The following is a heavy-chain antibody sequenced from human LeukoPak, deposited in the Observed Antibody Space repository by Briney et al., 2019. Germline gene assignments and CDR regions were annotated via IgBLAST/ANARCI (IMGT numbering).Heavy chain of an antibody. V-gene: IGHV1-46*01. J-gene: IGHJ6*03. CDR3: ARDSDYGDYFYYYYMDV. Sequence: ASVKVSCKASGYTFTSYYMHWVRQAPGQGLEWMGIINPRGNSTRCAQKFQGRVTMTMDMSTSTVYMELSSLRSEDTAVYYYARDSDYGDYFYYYYMDVWGKGTTVTVSS. D-gene: IGHD4-17*01. CDR2: INPRGNST. CDR1: GYTFTSYY.